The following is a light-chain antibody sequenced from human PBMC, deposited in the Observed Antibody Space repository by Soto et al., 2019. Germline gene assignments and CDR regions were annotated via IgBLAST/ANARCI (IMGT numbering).Light chain of an antibody. V-gene: IGKV3-20*01. CDR3: QQYGSPLWT. CDR2: GES. CDR1: QSVTGTY. Sequence: EIVLTQSPGTLSLSPGDRATLSCRASQSVTGTYLAWYQHKPGQAPRLLIYGESIRATGIPDRFSGSGSGTDFTLTISRPEPEDFAVYYCQQYGSPLWTFGQGTKVEI. J-gene: IGKJ1*01.